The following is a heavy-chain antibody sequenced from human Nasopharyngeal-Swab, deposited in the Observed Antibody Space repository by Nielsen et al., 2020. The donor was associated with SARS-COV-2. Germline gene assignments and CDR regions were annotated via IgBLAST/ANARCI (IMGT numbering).Heavy chain of an antibody. CDR3: ARGVGYCSGGSCYWASGYYYYYMDV. J-gene: IGHJ6*03. D-gene: IGHD2-15*01. V-gene: IGHV4-34*01. CDR1: GGSFSGYY. Sequence: SETPSLTCAVYGGSFSGYYWSWIRQPPGKGLEWIGEINHSGSTNYNPSLKSRVTISVDTSKNQFSLKLSSVTAADTAVYYCARGVGYCSGGSCYWASGYYYYYMDVWGKGTTVTVSS. CDR2: INHSGST.